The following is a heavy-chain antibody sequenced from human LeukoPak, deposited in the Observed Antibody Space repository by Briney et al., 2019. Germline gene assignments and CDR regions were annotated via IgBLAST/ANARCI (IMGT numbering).Heavy chain of an antibody. J-gene: IGHJ4*02. CDR3: ARTSYVDIVATTDY. CDR2: INTDGSST. Sequence: GGSLRLSCAASGFTFSNYWMHWVRQAPGKGLVWVSRINTDGSSTSYADSVKGRFTISRDNAKNSLYLQMNSLRAEDTAVYYCARTSYVDIVATTDYWGQGTLVTVSS. CDR1: GFTFSNYW. V-gene: IGHV3-74*01. D-gene: IGHD5-12*01.